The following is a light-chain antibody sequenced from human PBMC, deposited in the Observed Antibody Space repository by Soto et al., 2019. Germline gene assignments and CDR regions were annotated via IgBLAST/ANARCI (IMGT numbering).Light chain of an antibody. CDR3: QQLNSYPPFT. V-gene: IGKV1-9*01. CDR2: ATS. CDR1: QGISSY. Sequence: IQLTQSPSSLSASVGDRVTITCRASQGISSYLAWYQQKPGKAPKLLIHATSSLKSGVPSRFSGSGSGTDFTLTISSLQPEDFATYYCQQLNSYPPFTFGPGTKVDIK. J-gene: IGKJ3*01.